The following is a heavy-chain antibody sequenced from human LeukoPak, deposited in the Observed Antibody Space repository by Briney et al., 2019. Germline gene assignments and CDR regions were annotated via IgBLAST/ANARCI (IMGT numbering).Heavy chain of an antibody. V-gene: IGHV3-7*04. J-gene: IGHJ4*02. CDR3: ARHSAGYMTFFDY. D-gene: IGHD5-24*01. CDR2: IMQDGSEK. CDR1: GFTLSYYW. Sequence: GGSLRLSCAASGFTLSYYWMTWVRRAPGDGLEWVANIMQDGSEKYYVDSVKGRFTISRDNAKNSLYLQMNSLRAEDTAVYYCARHSAGYMTFFDYWGQGTLVTVSS.